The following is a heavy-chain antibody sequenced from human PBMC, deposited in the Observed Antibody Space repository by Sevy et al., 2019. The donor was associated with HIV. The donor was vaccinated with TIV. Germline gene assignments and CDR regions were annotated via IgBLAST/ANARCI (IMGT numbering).Heavy chain of an antibody. D-gene: IGHD3-22*01. CDR1: GFTFSTHA. CDR3: ARDLGYESTGYLPLFDN. CDR2: ISYDGNIE. J-gene: IGHJ4*02. V-gene: IGHV3-30-3*01. Sequence: GESLKISCAASGFTFSTHAMHWVRQAPGKGLEWVAIISYDGNIEYYPDSVKGRFTISRDESKTTLYLQMNSLRSEDTALYYCARDLGYESTGYLPLFDNWGQGTLVTVSS.